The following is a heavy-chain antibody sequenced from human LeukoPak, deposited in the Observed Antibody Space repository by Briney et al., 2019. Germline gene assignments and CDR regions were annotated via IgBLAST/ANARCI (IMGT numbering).Heavy chain of an antibody. Sequence: GSLRLSCAASGFTFSSYSMNWVRQAPGKGLEWVSSISSSSSYIYYADSVKGRFTISRDNAKNSLYLQMNSLRAEDTAVYYCARDQDSDIVVVVAAYNWFDPWGQGTLVTVSS. CDR2: ISSSSSYI. J-gene: IGHJ5*02. D-gene: IGHD2-15*01. V-gene: IGHV3-21*01. CDR3: ARDQDSDIVVVVAAYNWFDP. CDR1: GFTFSSYS.